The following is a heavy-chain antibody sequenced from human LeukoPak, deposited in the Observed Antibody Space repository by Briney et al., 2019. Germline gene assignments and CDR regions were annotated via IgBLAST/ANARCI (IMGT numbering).Heavy chain of an antibody. V-gene: IGHV3-23*01. CDR3: AKDIRAAAAPLLGKYFQH. D-gene: IGHD6-13*01. Sequence: PGGSLRLSCAASGFTFSSYAMSWVRQAPGKGLEWVSAISGSGGSTYYADSVKGRFTISRDNSKNTLYLQMNSLRAEDTAVYYCAKDIRAAAAPLLGKYFQHWGQGTLVTVSS. J-gene: IGHJ1*01. CDR2: ISGSGGST. CDR1: GFTFSSYA.